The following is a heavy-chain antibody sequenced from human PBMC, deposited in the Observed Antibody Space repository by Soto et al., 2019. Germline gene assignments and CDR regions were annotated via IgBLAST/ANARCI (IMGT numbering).Heavy chain of an antibody. CDR2: IYPGDSDT. CDR1: GYSFTSYW. V-gene: IGHV5-51*01. CDR3: ARVGTYYDILKPRVCYFDD. Sequence: ESLKISCKGSGYSFTSYWIGWVRQMPGKGLEGMGIIYPGDSDTRYSPSFQGQVTISADKSISTAYLQWSSLKASETAMYYCARVGTYYDILKPRVCYFDDWGQGTLVTVSS. D-gene: IGHD3-9*01. J-gene: IGHJ4*02.